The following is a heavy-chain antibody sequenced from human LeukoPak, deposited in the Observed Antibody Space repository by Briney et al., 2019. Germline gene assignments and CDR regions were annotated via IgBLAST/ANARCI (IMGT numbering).Heavy chain of an antibody. Sequence: GTSVKVSCKASGFTFTSSAVQWVRQARGQRLEWIGWIVVGSGNTNYAQKFQERVTITRDMSTSTAYMELCSLRSEDTAVYYCAAADYYDSSGLDYWGQGTLVTVSS. V-gene: IGHV1-58*01. CDR3: AAADYYDSSGLDY. J-gene: IGHJ4*02. CDR1: GFTFTSSA. D-gene: IGHD3-22*01. CDR2: IVVGSGNT.